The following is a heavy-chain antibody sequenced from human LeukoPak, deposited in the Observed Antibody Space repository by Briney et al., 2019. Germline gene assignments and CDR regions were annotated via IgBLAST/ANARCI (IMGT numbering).Heavy chain of an antibody. V-gene: IGHV3-20*04. CDR3: TRSDGKTGDY. J-gene: IGHJ4*02. CDR2: INWNGGST. D-gene: IGHD7-27*01. Sequence: GGSLRLSCAASGFTFDDYGLSWVRQAPGKGLEWVSGINWNGGSTGYADSVKGRFTISRDNAKKSLYLQMNSLKTEDTAVYYCTRSDGKTGDYWGQGTLVTVSS. CDR1: GFTFDDYG.